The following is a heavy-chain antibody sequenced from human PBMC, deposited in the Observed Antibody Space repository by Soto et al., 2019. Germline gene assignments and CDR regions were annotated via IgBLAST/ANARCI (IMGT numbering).Heavy chain of an antibody. CDR1: GYTFTSYG. J-gene: IGHJ5*02. V-gene: IGHV1-18*01. D-gene: IGHD3-10*01. Sequence: QVQLVQSGAEVKKPGASVKVSCKASGYTFTSYGISWVRQAPGQGLEWMGWISAYNGNTNYAQKFQGRVTMTTNTSKSTAYRELRSLRANDTAVYYCARDILWVGFGGSNWLDPWGQGTLVPVSS. CDR2: ISAYNGNT. CDR3: ARDILWVGFGGSNWLDP.